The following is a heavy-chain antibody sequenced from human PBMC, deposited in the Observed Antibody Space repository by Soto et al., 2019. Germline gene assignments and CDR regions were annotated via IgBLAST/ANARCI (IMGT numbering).Heavy chain of an antibody. CDR2: IWYDGSNK. CDR1: GFTFSSYG. D-gene: IGHD5-18*01. J-gene: IGHJ4*02. V-gene: IGHV3-33*01. Sequence: GGSLRLSCAASGFTFSSYGMHWVRQAPGKGLEWVAVIWYDGSNKYYADSVKGRFTISRDNSKNTLYLHMNSLRAEDTAVYFCARAVSSQLWYFDYWGQGTLVTVSS. CDR3: ARAVSSQLWYFDY.